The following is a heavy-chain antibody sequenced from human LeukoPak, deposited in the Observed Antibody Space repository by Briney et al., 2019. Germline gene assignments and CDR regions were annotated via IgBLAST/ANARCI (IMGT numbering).Heavy chain of an antibody. D-gene: IGHD6-13*01. V-gene: IGHV3-21*01. CDR2: ISSSSSYI. J-gene: IGHJ4*02. CDR1: GFTFSSYS. CDR3: ASAAAGPGRFDY. Sequence: PGGSLRLSCAASGFTFSSYSMNWVRQAPGKGLEWVSSISSSSSYIYYADSVKGRFTISRDNAKNSLYLQMNSLRAEDTAVYYCASAAAGPGRFDYWGQGTLVTVSS.